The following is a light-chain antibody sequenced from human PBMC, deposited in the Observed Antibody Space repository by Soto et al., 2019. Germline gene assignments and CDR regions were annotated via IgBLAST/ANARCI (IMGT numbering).Light chain of an antibody. CDR3: QQYNNWPIT. CDR1: QSVRND. CDR2: DAS. J-gene: IGKJ5*01. V-gene: IGKV3-15*01. Sequence: EMVMTQSPATLSVSPGERATLSCRASQSVRNDLAWYQQKPGQAPSLLIYDASTRATGIPARFSGSGSGTEFTXSISSLQSEDFAVYYCQQYNNWPITFGQGTRLEIK.